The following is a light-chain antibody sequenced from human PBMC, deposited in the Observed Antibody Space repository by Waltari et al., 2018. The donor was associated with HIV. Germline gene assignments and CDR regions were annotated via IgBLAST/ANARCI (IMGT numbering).Light chain of an antibody. J-gene: IGKJ2*01. CDR1: QDSSSS. CDR2: GAS. Sequence: DIQVTQSPSSLSVSIGDRVIITFRATQDSSSSLAWYKHKPGTPPKLLMYGASTLQSGVPSQFRGSGSGTDFTLTITSLQSEDIGIYYCQKYDRAPYTFGQGTRLEI. CDR3: QKYDRAPYT. V-gene: IGKV1-27*01.